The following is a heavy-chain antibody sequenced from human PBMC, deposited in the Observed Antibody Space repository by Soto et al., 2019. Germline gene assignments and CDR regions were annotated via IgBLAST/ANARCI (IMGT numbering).Heavy chain of an antibody. V-gene: IGHV4-39*01. Sequence: SETLSLTCVVSGGSVTNTTYFWGWIRQPPGKGPEWIGSIYYSGTTYSNPSLKSRLTMSIDTSKNQFSLKLSSVTAADTAMYYCVRGGYSSSWERLDPWGQGTLVTVSS. J-gene: IGHJ5*02. CDR3: VRGGYSSSWERLDP. D-gene: IGHD4-4*01. CDR2: IYYSGTT. CDR1: GGSVTNTTYF.